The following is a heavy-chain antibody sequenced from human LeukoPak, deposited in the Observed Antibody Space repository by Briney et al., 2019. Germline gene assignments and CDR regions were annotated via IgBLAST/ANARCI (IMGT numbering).Heavy chain of an antibody. CDR3: ARHEDYYDSSGVDY. CDR2: IYHSGST. J-gene: IGHJ4*02. CDR1: GYSISSGYY. D-gene: IGHD3-22*01. V-gene: IGHV4-38-2*01. Sequence: SETLSLTCAVSGYSISSGYYWGWIRQPPGRGLEWIGSIYHSGSTYYNPSLKSRVTISVDTSKNQFSLKLSSATAADTAVYYCARHEDYYDSSGVDYWGQGTLVTVSS.